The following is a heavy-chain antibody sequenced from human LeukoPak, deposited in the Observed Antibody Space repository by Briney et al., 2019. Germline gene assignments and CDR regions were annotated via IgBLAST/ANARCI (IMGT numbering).Heavy chain of an antibody. CDR3: AEGSASAGSSGNSFDY. D-gene: IGHD6-13*01. CDR2: IGWNSGRI. V-gene: IGHV3-9*01. J-gene: IGHJ4*02. CDR1: GITFDDYA. Sequence: GGSLRLSCAASGITFDDYAMHWVRQAPGKGLEWVLGIGWNSGRIGYADSVKGRFTMSRDNAKKSLYLQTNSLRAEDTAFYYCAEGSASAGSSGNSFDYWGQGTLVTVSS.